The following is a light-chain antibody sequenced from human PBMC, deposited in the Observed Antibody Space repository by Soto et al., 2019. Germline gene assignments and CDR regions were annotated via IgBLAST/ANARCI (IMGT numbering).Light chain of an antibody. CDR2: EGN. CDR3: MHSTDLPLM. J-gene: IGKJ4*02. Sequence: DIVMTQTPRSLSVTPGQPASISCRASQSLLHSDGKTYLYWFLQKPGQPPQLLIYEGNRRFSGAPERFSDSGSGTDFTLKISRVEADDVGTYYCMHSTDLPLMFGGGTKVDIK. V-gene: IGKV2-29*03. CDR1: QSLLHSDGKTY.